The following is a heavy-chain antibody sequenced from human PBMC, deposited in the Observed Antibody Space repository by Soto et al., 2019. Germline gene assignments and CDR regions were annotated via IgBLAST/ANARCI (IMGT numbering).Heavy chain of an antibody. CDR1: GFTFSSYA. V-gene: IGHV3-30-3*01. CDR2: ISYDGTN. CDR3: ASGSDSSGYYYLGRY. Sequence: QVQLVESGGGVVQPGRSLRLSCAASGFTFSSYAMHWVRQAPGKGLEWVAVISYDGTNNYADSVKGRFTISRDNSKNTLYLQMNSLRAEDTAFYCCASGSDSSGYYYLGRYGGQGTLVTVSS. J-gene: IGHJ4*02. D-gene: IGHD3-22*01.